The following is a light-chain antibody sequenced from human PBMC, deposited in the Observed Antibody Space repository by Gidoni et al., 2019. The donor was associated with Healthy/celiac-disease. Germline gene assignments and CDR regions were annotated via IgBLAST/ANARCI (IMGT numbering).Light chain of an antibody. J-gene: IGLJ1*01. Sequence: SYAQTQPPAVPVPPGQPDSITRPGDKLGDKYACWYQQKPGQPPVLVIYQVSRRPPGLPERFSGSNSGVTATLTIAGTQARYEADYYCQAWDSSSGVFGTGTKVSVL. CDR1: KLGDKY. CDR3: QAWDSSSGV. V-gene: IGLV3-1*01. CDR2: QVS.